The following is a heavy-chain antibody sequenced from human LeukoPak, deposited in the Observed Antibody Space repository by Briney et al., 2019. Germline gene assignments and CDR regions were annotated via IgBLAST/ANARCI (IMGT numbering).Heavy chain of an antibody. V-gene: IGHV3-49*04. Sequence: GGSLRLSCAASGFTFGDYAMSWVRQAPGKGLEWVGFIRSQAYGGATEYAASVKGRFTVSRDDSKGIAYLQMNSLKTEDTAVYYCTTGALYWGQGTLVTVSS. CDR1: GFTFGDYA. CDR3: TTGALY. J-gene: IGHJ4*02. CDR2: IRSQAYGGAT.